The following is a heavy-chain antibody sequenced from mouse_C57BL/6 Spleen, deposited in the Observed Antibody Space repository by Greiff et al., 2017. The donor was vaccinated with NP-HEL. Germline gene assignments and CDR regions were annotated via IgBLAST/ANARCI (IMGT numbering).Heavy chain of an antibody. V-gene: IGHV1-47*01. CDR2: FHPYNDDT. Sequence: QVQLKESGAELVKPGASVKMSCKASGYTFTTYPIEWMKQNHGKSLEWIGNFHPYNDDTKYNEKFKGKATLTVEKSSSTVYLELSRLTSDDSAVYYCARGIYDGYSHGYFDVWGTGTTVTASS. D-gene: IGHD2-3*01. CDR3: ARGIYDGYSHGYFDV. CDR1: GYTFTTYP. J-gene: IGHJ1*03.